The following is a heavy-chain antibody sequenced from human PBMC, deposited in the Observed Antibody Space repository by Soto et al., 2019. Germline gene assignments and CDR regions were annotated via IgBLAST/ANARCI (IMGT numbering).Heavy chain of an antibody. CDR2: INAGNGNT. CDR3: ASSRITMVPYGMDV. D-gene: IGHD3-10*01. J-gene: IGHJ6*02. CDR1: GGTFSSYA. Sequence: GASVKVSCKASGGTFSSYAISWVRQAPGQRLEWMGWINAGNGNTKYSQKFQGRVTITRDTSASTAYMELSSLRSEDTAVYYCASSRITMVPYGMDVWGQGTTVTVSS. V-gene: IGHV1-3*01.